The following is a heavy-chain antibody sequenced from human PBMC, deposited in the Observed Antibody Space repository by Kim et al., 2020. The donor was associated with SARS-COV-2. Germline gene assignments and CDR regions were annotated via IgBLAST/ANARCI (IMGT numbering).Heavy chain of an antibody. Sequence: RVTISVDTSKNQFSLKLSSVTAADTAVYYCARGQDHYDILTGILYNWFDPWGQGTLVTVSS. D-gene: IGHD3-9*01. CDR3: ARGQDHYDILTGILYNWFDP. V-gene: IGHV4-59*09. J-gene: IGHJ5*02.